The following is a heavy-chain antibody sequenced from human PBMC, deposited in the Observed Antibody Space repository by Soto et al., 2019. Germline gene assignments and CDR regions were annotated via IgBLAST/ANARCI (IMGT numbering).Heavy chain of an antibody. Sequence: QVQLQESGPGLVKPSQTLSLTCTVSGGSISRGDYYWSSIRQPPGKALQWIGYIYYSGSTYYNPSLKSRGTISVDTSKTQCSLKLSSGTAADTAVYYCARIRDRSDPADQFGTFDSWCQGTMVTVSS. CDR3: ARIRDRSDPADQFGTFDS. CDR1: GGSISRGDYY. J-gene: IGHJ3*02. CDR2: IYYSGST. V-gene: IGHV4-30-4*01. D-gene: IGHD2-15*01.